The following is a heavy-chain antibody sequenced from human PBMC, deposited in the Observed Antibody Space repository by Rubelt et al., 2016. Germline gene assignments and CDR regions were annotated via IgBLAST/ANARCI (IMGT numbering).Heavy chain of an antibody. CDR3: ARRGFRRPDYYPLEY. D-gene: IGHD1-26*01. CDR2: IYHSGTT. V-gene: IGHV4-39*07. CDR1: GDSISSSTYF. J-gene: IGHJ4*02. Sequence: QLQLQESGPGLVKPSETLSLTCIVSGDSISSSTYFWAWIRQPPGKGLEWIGEIYHSGTTNNNPSLKSRVTTSVDTSKNQFSLKLRSVTAADTAVYYCARRGFRRPDYYPLEYWGQGALVTVSS.